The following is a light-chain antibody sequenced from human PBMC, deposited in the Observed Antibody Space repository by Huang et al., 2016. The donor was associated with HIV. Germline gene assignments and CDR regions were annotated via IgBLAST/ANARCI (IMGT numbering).Light chain of an antibody. CDR2: DAS. V-gene: IGKV3D-20*01. CDR1: QSVSSSY. Sequence: EIVLTQSPATLSLSPGERATLSCGASQSVSSSYLAWYQQKPGLAPRLLIYDASSRATGIPERFIGSRSGTDFTLTISRMEPEDVAVYYCQQYGSSPPVTFGPGTKVDIK. J-gene: IGKJ3*01. CDR3: QQYGSSPPVT.